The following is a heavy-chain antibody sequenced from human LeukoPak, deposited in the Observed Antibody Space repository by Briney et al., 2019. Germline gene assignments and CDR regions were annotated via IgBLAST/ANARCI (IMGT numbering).Heavy chain of an antibody. CDR1: GFTVSSNY. J-gene: IGHJ4*02. D-gene: IGHD1-26*01. V-gene: IGHV3-72*01. CDR2: TRNKAKSYTT. CDR3: TRGGSGSPLDY. Sequence: PGGSLRLSCAASGFTVSSNYMSWVRQAPVKGLEWVGRTRNKAKSYTTEYAASVKGRFTISRDDSKNSLYLQMNSLKTEDTAVYYCTRGGSGSPLDYWGQGTLVTVSS.